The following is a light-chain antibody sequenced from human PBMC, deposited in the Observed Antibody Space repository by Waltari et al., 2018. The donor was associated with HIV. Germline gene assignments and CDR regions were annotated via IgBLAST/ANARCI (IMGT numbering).Light chain of an antibody. CDR1: RSNIGSNT. CDR3: ATWDDALSGPV. CDR2: SKN. V-gene: IGLV1-44*01. J-gene: IGLJ3*02. Sequence: QSVLTQPPSASGTPGQRVIISCSGNRSNIGSNTVNWYQQFSGAAPTPLIYSKNQRPSAVPDRFSGSKSGSAASLAISGLKSEDEADYHCATWDDALSGPVFGAGTKLTV.